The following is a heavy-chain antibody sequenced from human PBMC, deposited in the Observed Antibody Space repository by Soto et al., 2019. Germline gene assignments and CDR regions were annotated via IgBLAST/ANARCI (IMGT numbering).Heavy chain of an antibody. CDR3: ARASSSTSGAIDY. CDR2: IKEDGSEK. CDR1: AFTFRNYW. Sequence: EVQLVESGGGLVQPGGSLRLSCAASAFTFRNYWMSWVRQAPGKGLECVAKIKEDGSEKYYADSVKGRFTISRDNAKNSVYLQMDSLTVEDTAMYYCARASSSTSGAIDYWGQGTLVTVSS. J-gene: IGHJ4*02. V-gene: IGHV3-7*04. D-gene: IGHD2-2*01.